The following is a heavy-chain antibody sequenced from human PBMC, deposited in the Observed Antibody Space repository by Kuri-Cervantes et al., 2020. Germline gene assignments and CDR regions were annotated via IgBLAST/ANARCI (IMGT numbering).Heavy chain of an antibody. V-gene: IGHV3-30-3*01. CDR3: ARAADDDYGDGALGDI. D-gene: IGHD4-17*01. Sequence: LSLTCAASGFTFSSYAMHWVRQAPGKGLEWVAVISYDGSNKYYADSVKGRFTISRDNSKNTLYLQMNSLRAEDTAVYYCARAADDDYGDGALGDIWGQGTMVTVSS. CDR2: ISYDGSNK. J-gene: IGHJ3*02. CDR1: GFTFSSYA.